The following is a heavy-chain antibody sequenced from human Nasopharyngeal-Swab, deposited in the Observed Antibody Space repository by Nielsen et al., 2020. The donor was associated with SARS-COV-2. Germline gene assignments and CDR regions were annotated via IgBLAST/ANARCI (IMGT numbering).Heavy chain of an antibody. J-gene: IGHJ6*03. D-gene: IGHD4-17*01. V-gene: IGHV6-1*01. Sequence: QTLSLTGAISGDSVSSSSAAWNWIRQPPSRGLEWLGRTYYRSKWYNDYAVSVKSRITINPDTSKNQFSLHLNSVTPEDTAVYYCARARGAYGDYYYYYYTDVWGKGTTVTVSS. CDR2: TYYRSKWYN. CDR1: GDSVSSSSAA. CDR3: ARARGAYGDYYYYYYTDV.